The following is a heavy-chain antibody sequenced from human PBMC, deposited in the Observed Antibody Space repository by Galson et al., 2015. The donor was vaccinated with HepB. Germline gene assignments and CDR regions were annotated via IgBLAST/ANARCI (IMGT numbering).Heavy chain of an antibody. CDR3: AKGTYTGDYGAGY. Sequence: SLRLSCAASEFTFNQYAMSWVRQAPGKGLQWVSTISGGGGSTYSADSVKGRFTISRDDSKNTLHLQMNSLRAEDTAVYYCAKGTYTGDYGAGYWGQGTLATVSS. J-gene: IGHJ4*02. V-gene: IGHV3-23*01. CDR2: ISGGGGST. CDR1: EFTFNQYA. D-gene: IGHD4-17*01.